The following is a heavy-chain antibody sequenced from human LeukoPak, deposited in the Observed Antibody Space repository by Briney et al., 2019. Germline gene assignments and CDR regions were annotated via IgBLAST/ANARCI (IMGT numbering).Heavy chain of an antibody. J-gene: IGHJ4*02. D-gene: IGHD6-13*01. V-gene: IGHV4-38-2*02. CDR1: GYSISSGYY. Sequence: SETLSLTCTVSGYSISSGYYWGWIRQPPGKGLEWIGSIYHSGSTYYNPSLKSRVTISVDTSKNQFSLKLSSVTAADTAMYYCAYSPHSSNWYYFDYWGQGTLVTVSS. CDR2: IYHSGST. CDR3: AYSPHSSNWYYFDY.